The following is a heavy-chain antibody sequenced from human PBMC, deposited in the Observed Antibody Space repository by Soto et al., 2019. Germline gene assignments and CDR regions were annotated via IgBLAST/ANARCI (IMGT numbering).Heavy chain of an antibody. J-gene: IGHJ3*02. CDR3: ATDTSMVTAIRLHAFDI. V-gene: IGHV1-24*01. Sequence: ASVKVSCKVTGYTLTELSMHWVRQAPGKGLGWMGGFDPEDGETIYAQKFQGRVTMTEDTSTDTAYMELSSLRSEDTAVYYCATDTSMVTAIRLHAFDIWGQGTMVTVSS. D-gene: IGHD2-21*02. CDR2: FDPEDGET. CDR1: GYTLTELS.